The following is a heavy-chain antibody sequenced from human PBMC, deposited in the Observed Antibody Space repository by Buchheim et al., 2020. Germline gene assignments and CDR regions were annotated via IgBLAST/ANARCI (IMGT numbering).Heavy chain of an antibody. CDR1: GFTFTNAW. D-gene: IGHD4-17*01. J-gene: IGHJ4*02. Sequence: EVQLVESGGGLVEPGGSLRLSCAASGFTFTNAWMNWVRQAPGKGLEWVGRIHSKIDGGTTDYAAPGKGRFTISREDTKKTLYLQMYSLKTEDTAVDYCTSTLAVTTYYWGQGTL. V-gene: IGHV3-15*07. CDR3: TSTLAVTTYY. CDR2: IHSKIDGGTT.